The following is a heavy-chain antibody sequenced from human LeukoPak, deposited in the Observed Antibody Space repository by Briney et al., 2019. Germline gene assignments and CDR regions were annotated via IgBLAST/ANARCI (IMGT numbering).Heavy chain of an antibody. V-gene: IGHV3-23*01. CDR1: GFTFSSYA. D-gene: IGHD3-3*01. J-gene: IGHJ5*02. CDR3: ARKDYDFWSGYDWFDP. Sequence: GSLRLSCAASGFTFSSYAMSWVRQAPGKGLEWVSGISGSGDNTYYADSVKGRFTISRDNAKNSLYLQMNSLRAEDTAVYYCARKDYDFWSGYDWFDPWGQGTLVTVSS. CDR2: ISGSGDNT.